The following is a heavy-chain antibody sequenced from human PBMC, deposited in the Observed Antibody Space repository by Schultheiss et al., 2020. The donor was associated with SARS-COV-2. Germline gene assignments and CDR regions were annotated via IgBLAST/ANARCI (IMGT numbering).Heavy chain of an antibody. V-gene: IGHV3-21*04. CDR3: ARDYHSSSWFNDHIYYYYGMDV. CDR1: GFTVSSNY. Sequence: GGSLRLSCAASGFTVSSNYMSWVRQAPGKGLEWVSSISSSSSYIYYADSVKGRFTISRDNAKNSLYLQMNSLRAEDTAVYYCARDYHSSSWFNDHIYYYYGMDVWGQGTTVTVSS. D-gene: IGHD6-13*01. J-gene: IGHJ6*02. CDR2: ISSSSSYI.